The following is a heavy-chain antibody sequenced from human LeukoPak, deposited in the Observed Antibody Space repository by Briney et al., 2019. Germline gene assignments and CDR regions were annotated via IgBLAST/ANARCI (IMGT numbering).Heavy chain of an antibody. CDR1: GFIFSSYA. V-gene: IGHV3-23*01. Sequence: GGSLRLSCAASGFIFSSYAMSWVRQAPGEGLEWVSVISGSGGSTYYADSVKGRYTISRDNSKNTLYLQMNSLRAEDTAVYYCAKFIVGARFFDYWGQGTLVTVSS. D-gene: IGHD1-26*01. CDR3: AKFIVGARFFDY. CDR2: ISGSGGST. J-gene: IGHJ4*02.